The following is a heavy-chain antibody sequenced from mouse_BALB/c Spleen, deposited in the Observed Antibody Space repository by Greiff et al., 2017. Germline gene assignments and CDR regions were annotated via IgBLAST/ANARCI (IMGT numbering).Heavy chain of an antibody. CDR3: AFTTGGGYYAMDY. D-gene: IGHD1-1*01. CDR2: INPYNDGT. V-gene: IGHV1-14*01. CDR1: GYTFTSYV. J-gene: IGHJ4*01. Sequence: VQLQQSGPELVKPGASVKMSCKASGYTFTSYVMHWVKQKPGQGLEWIGYINPYNDGTKYNEKFKGKATLTSDKSSSTAFMELSSLTSEDSAVYYCAFTTGGGYYAMDYWGQGTSVTVSS.